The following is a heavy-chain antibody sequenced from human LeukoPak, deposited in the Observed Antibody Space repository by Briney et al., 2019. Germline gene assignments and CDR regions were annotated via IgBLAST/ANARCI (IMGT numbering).Heavy chain of an antibody. D-gene: IGHD3-22*01. V-gene: IGHV1-18*01. CDR1: GYTFTSYG. CDR2: LSAYNGNT. CDR3: ARDPTVTMIVDDAFDI. Sequence: RASVKVSCKASGYTFTSYGIRWVRQAPGQGLEWMGWLSAYNGNTNYAQRLQGRGTMTTDTSTSTAYMELRSLRSDDTAVYYCARDPTVTMIVDDAFDIWGQGTMVTVSS. J-gene: IGHJ3*02.